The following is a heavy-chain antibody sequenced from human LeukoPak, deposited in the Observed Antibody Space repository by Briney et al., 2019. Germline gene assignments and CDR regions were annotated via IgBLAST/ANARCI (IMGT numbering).Heavy chain of an antibody. D-gene: IGHD3-9*01. CDR1: GGSISSSSYY. CDR2: IYYSGST. Sequence: SETLSLTCTVSGGSISSSSYYWGWIRQPPGKGLEWIGSIYYSGSTYYNPSLKSRVTISVDTSKNQFSLKLSSVTAADTAVYYCARHTYYDILSRAFDPWGQGTLVTVSS. CDR3: ARHTYYDILSRAFDP. J-gene: IGHJ5*02. V-gene: IGHV4-39*07.